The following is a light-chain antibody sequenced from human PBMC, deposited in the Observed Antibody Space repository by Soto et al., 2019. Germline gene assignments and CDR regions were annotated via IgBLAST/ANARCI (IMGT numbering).Light chain of an antibody. Sequence: EIVMTQSPATLSVSPGERATLSCRASQSVSSSYLAWYQQKLGQAPRLLIYGASNRATGIPDRFSGSGSGTDFTLTISRLEPEDFAVYYCQQYGSSPRTFGQGTKVDNK. J-gene: IGKJ1*01. CDR1: QSVSSSY. CDR3: QQYGSSPRT. V-gene: IGKV3-20*01. CDR2: GAS.